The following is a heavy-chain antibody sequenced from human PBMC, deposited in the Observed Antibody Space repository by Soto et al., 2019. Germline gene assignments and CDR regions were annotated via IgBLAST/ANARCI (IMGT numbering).Heavy chain of an antibody. CDR1: GASLTSTH. D-gene: IGHD6-13*01. J-gene: IGHJ4*02. CDR2: IYYGGST. V-gene: IGHV4-59*08. CDR3: ARGYSSSWVTALGY. Sequence: TSETLSLTCTVSGASLTSTHWSWIRQPPGKGLEWIGYIYYGGSTNYNPSLSGRFTMSLDTSKNQFSLKVSSVTATDTAVYYCARGYSSSWVTALGYWGQGTLVTVSS.